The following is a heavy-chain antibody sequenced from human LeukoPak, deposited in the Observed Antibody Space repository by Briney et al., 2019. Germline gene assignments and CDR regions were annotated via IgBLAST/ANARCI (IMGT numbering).Heavy chain of an antibody. J-gene: IGHJ3*02. D-gene: IGHD3-22*01. V-gene: IGHV3-30*03. CDR1: GFTFSSYS. CDR2: ISYDGSNK. Sequence: GGSLRLSCAASGFTFSSYSMNWVRQAPGKGLEWVAVISYDGSNKYYADSVKGRFTISRDNSKNTLYLQMNSLRAEDTAVYYCARVNYYDSSGHSRGAFDIWGQGTMVTVSS. CDR3: ARVNYYDSSGHSRGAFDI.